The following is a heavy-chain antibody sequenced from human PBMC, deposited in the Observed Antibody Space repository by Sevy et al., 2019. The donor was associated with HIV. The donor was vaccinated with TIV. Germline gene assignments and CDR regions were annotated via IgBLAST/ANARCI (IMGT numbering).Heavy chain of an antibody. D-gene: IGHD2-21*02. Sequence: ASVKVSCKASGYTFTGYYLHWVRQAPGQGLEWMGWINPKSGGTNYAPKFQGRVTMTRDTSIGTAAMELSKLRSDDTAVYYCTGSSAEAKNFYCGGDCYSDYWGQGTLVTVSS. V-gene: IGHV1-2*02. CDR2: INPKSGGT. CDR1: GYTFTGYY. J-gene: IGHJ4*02. CDR3: TGSSAEAKNFYCGGDCYSDY.